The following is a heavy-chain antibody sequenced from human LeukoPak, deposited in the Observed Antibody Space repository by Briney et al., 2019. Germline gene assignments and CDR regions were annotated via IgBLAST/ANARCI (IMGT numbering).Heavy chain of an antibody. CDR1: GFTFSSYA. D-gene: IGHD3-22*01. Sequence: GGSLRLSCAASGFTFSSYAMHWVRQAPGKGLEWVAVISYDGSNKYYAVSVKGRFTISRDNSKNTLYLQMNSLRAEDTAVYYCARVTRYYDSSGPFDYWGQGTLVTVSS. CDR3: ARVTRYYDSSGPFDY. V-gene: IGHV3-30-3*01. J-gene: IGHJ4*02. CDR2: ISYDGSNK.